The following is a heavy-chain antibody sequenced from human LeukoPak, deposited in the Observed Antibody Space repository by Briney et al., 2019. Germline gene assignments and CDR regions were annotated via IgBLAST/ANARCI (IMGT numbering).Heavy chain of an antibody. D-gene: IGHD3-10*01. Sequence: SETLSLTCTVSGGSISSYYWGWIRQPPGKGLEWIGSIYYSGSTYYNPSLKSRVTISVDTSKNQFSLRLSSVTAADTAVYYCARQYYYGSGSYPMYYFDYWGQGTLVTVSS. CDR1: GGSISSYY. CDR2: IYYSGST. J-gene: IGHJ4*02. V-gene: IGHV4-39*07. CDR3: ARQYYYGSGSYPMYYFDY.